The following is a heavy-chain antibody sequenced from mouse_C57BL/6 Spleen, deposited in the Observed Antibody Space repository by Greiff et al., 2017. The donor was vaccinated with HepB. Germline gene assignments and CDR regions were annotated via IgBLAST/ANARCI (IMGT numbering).Heavy chain of an antibody. V-gene: IGHV6-3*01. D-gene: IGHD4-1*02. CDR1: GFTFSNYW. Sequence: EVQLVESGGGLVQPGGSMKLSCVASGFTFSNYWMNWVRQSPEKGLEWVAQIRLKSDNYATHYAESVKGRFTNSRDDSKSSVYLQMNNLRAEDTGMYYCTDQLRYFDVWGTGTTVTVSS. J-gene: IGHJ1*03. CDR3: TDQLRYFDV. CDR2: IRLKSDNYAT.